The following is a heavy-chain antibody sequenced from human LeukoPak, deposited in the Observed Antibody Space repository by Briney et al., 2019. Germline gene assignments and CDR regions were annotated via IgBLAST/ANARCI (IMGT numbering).Heavy chain of an antibody. V-gene: IGHV4-59*08. CDR2: IYYSGST. CDR1: GGSISNYY. J-gene: IGHJ4*02. Sequence: SETLSLTCTVSGGSISNYYWSWIRQPPGKELEWIGYIYYSGSTNYNPSLKSRVTISVDTSKNQFSLKLSSVTAADTAVYYCARHRKTYYYGTGRSEAFDYWGQGTLVTVSS. D-gene: IGHD3-10*01. CDR3: ARHRKTYYYGTGRSEAFDY.